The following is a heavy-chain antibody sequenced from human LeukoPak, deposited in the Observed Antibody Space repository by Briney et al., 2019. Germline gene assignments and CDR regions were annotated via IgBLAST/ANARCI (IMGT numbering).Heavy chain of an antibody. Sequence: GGSLRLSCAVSGFTVSAHHMSWVRQAPGKGLECVSFLYTGGDTYYADSVKGRFTISRDNSKNTLYLQMNSLRAEDTAVYYCARGPGSRGIFDYWGQGTLVTVSS. J-gene: IGHJ4*02. CDR2: LYTGGDT. CDR3: ARGPGSRGIFDY. V-gene: IGHV3-53*01. CDR1: GFTVSAHH. D-gene: IGHD3-10*01.